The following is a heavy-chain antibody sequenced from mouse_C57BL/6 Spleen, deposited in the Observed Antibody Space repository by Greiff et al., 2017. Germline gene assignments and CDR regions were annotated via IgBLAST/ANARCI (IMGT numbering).Heavy chain of an antibody. CDR2: ISSGSSTI. J-gene: IGHJ3*01. Sequence: EVHLVESGGGLVKPGGSLKLSCAASGFTFGDYGMHWVRQAPEKGLEWVAYISSGSSTIYYADTVKGRFTISRDNAKNTLFLQMTSLRSEDTAMYYCAIFAYWGQGTLVTVSA. CDR3: AIFAY. V-gene: IGHV5-17*01. CDR1: GFTFGDYG.